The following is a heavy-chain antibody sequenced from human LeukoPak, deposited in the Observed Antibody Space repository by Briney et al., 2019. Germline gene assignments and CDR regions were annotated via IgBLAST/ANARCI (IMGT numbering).Heavy chain of an antibody. CDR3: AKGYSSSSGGVGFDY. Sequence: TGGSLRLSCAASGFTFSSYSMNWVRQAPGKGLEWVSSISSSSSYTYYADSVKGRFTISRDNSKNTLYLQMNSLRAEDTAVYYCAKGYSSSSGGVGFDYWGQGTLVTVSS. D-gene: IGHD6-6*01. CDR1: GFTFSSYS. V-gene: IGHV3-21*04. J-gene: IGHJ4*02. CDR2: ISSSSSYT.